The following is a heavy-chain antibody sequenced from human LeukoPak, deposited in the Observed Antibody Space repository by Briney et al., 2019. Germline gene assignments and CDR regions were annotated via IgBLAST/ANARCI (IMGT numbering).Heavy chain of an antibody. V-gene: IGHV3-21*01. Sequence: PGGSLRLSCAASGFTFSSYSMNWVRQAPGKGLEWVSSISSSSSYIYYADSVKGRFTISRDNAKNSLYLQMNSLRAEDTAVYYCARDESGVNSSGWYEWFDPWGQGTLVTVSS. J-gene: IGHJ5*02. CDR1: GFTFSSYS. CDR3: ARDESGVNSSGWYEWFDP. CDR2: ISSSSSYI. D-gene: IGHD6-19*01.